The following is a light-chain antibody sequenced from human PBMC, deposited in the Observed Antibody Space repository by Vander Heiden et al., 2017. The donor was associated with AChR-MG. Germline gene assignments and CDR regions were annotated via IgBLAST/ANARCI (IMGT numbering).Light chain of an antibody. CDR1: ISNIGRNS. Sequence: QSVLPQPPSASGTPGQRVTISCSGSISNIGRNSVSWYQQIPGTAPKLLIYTNNQRPSGVPDRFPGSKSGTSASLAISGLQSEDETDYYCAAWDDSLNGRVFGGGTKLTVL. CDR2: TNN. V-gene: IGLV1-44*01. J-gene: IGLJ2*01. CDR3: AAWDDSLNGRV.